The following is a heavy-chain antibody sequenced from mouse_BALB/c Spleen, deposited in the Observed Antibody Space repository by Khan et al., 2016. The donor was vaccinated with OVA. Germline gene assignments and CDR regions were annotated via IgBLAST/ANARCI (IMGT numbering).Heavy chain of an antibody. D-gene: IGHD1-2*01. Sequence: VQLQQSGAELMKAGASVKLSCTVSGFNIKDTYMHWVKQRPEQGLEWIGRIDPANGKTKYDPKFQGKATITAVTSSNTAYLQLSSLPSEDTALYSCADSLLRDAMDYWGQGTAVTVFS. J-gene: IGHJ4*01. CDR2: IDPANGKT. CDR3: ADSLLRDAMDY. CDR1: GFNIKDTY. V-gene: IGHV14-3*02.